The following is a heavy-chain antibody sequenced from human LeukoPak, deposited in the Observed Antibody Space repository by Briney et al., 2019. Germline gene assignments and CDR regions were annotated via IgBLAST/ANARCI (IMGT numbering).Heavy chain of an antibody. Sequence: GGSLRLSCAASGFSFSNYGMNWVRQAPGKGLEWVSGITGNGATTYYADSVKGRSTISRDNSKKTLYLQMSSLRVEDTAIYYCAKALLPRDNFYYMDVWGKGITVTISS. CDR3: AKALLPRDNFYYMDV. J-gene: IGHJ6*03. V-gene: IGHV3-23*01. CDR1: GFSFSNYG. CDR2: ITGNGATT.